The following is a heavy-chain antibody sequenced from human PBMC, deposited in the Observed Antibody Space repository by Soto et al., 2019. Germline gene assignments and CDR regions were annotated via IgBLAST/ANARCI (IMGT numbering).Heavy chain of an antibody. D-gene: IGHD2-21*01. CDR1: GGSISSGGYS. J-gene: IGHJ5*02. Sequence: SETLSLTCAVSGGSISSGGYSWSWIRQPPGKGLEWIGYIYHSGNIYYNPSLKSRVTISVDRSKNQFSLKLSSVTAADTAVYYCARIPYPWGQGTLVTVSS. CDR3: ARIPYP. V-gene: IGHV4-30-2*01. CDR2: IYHSGNI.